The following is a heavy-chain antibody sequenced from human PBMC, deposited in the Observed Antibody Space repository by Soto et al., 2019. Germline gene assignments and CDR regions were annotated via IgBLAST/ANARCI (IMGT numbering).Heavy chain of an antibody. D-gene: IGHD3-10*01. CDR2: INPSGGGT. CDR1: GYTFTSYY. J-gene: IGHJ4*02. Sequence: ASVKVSCKTSGYTFTSYYLHWVRQAPGQGLEWMGIINPSGGGTSYAQKFQSRVTMTIDSSTSTVYMELSSLIYDDTAVYYCTRVRGTACFTNFFHFWGKGTLVTVSS. CDR3: TRVRGTACFTNFFHF. V-gene: IGHV1-46*03.